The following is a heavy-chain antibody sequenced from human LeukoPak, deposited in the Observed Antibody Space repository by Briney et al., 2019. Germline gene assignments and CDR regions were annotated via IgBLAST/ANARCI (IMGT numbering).Heavy chain of an antibody. V-gene: IGHV1-2*02. CDR2: INPNSGGT. CDR3: ARAAISSRGASDY. Sequence: GASVKVSCKASGYTFTGYYMHWVRQAPGQGLEWMGWINPNSGGTNYAQKFQGRVTMTRDTSISTAYMELSRLRSDDTAVYYCARAAISSRGASDYWGQGTLVTVSS. D-gene: IGHD2-21*02. CDR1: GYTFTGYY. J-gene: IGHJ4*02.